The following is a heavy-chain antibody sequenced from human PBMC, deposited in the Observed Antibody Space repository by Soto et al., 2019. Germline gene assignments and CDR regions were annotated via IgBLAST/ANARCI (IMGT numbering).Heavy chain of an antibody. CDR1: GFSLSTGGVG. J-gene: IGHJ6*02. CDR2: IYWDDDK. Sequence: QITLKESGPTLVKPTQTLTLTCTFSGFSLSTGGVGVGWIRQPPGKALEWLAFIYWDDDKRYSPSLKSRLTVTKDTSKNQVVLTMTNMDPVDTATYYCAHSRCGGDCLRSYSSHYYYGMDVRGQGTTVTVSS. CDR3: AHSRCGGDCLRSYSSHYYYGMDV. D-gene: IGHD2-21*02. V-gene: IGHV2-5*02.